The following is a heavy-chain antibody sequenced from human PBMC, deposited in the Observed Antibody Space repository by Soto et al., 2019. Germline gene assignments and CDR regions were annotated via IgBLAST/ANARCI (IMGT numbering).Heavy chain of an antibody. CDR1: GFTFSSYA. CDR2: ISYDGSNK. Sequence: QVQLVESGGGVVQPGRSLRLSCAASGFTFSSYAMHWVRQAPGKGLEWVAVISYDGSNKYYADSVKGRFTISRDNSKNTLYLQVNSLRAEDTTVYYCARDDSLATVVTLRYYGMDVSGQGTTVTVSS. CDR3: ARDDSLATVVTLRYYGMDV. J-gene: IGHJ6*02. V-gene: IGHV3-30-3*01. D-gene: IGHD4-17*01.